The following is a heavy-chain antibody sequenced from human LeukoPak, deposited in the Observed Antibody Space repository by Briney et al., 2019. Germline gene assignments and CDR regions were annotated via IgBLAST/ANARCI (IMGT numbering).Heavy chain of an antibody. V-gene: IGHV3-23*01. CDR1: GITLSNYG. Sequence: GGSLRLSCADSGITLSNYGLSSVRPAPGKGLEWVAGISDGGGSKNYADSVKGRFTISRDNPKNTLYLQMNSLRAEDTAVYYCARAMYYDILTGSYYYGMDVWGQGTTVTVSS. D-gene: IGHD3-9*01. CDR3: ARAMYYDILTGSYYYGMDV. CDR2: ISDGGGSK. J-gene: IGHJ6*02.